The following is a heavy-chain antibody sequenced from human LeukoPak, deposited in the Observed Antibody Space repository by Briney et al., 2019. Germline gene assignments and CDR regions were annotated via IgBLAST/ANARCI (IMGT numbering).Heavy chain of an antibody. V-gene: IGHV3-11*01. CDR3: ARGYCGGDCYSSFDY. CDR1: GFTFSDYY. CDR2: ISSSGSTI. J-gene: IGHJ4*02. D-gene: IGHD2-21*02. Sequence: GGSLRLSCAASGFTFSDYYMSWIRQAPGKRLEWVSYISSSGSTIYYADSVNGRFTISRDNAKNSLYLQMNSLRAEDTAVYYCARGYCGGDCYSSFDYWGQGTLVTVSS.